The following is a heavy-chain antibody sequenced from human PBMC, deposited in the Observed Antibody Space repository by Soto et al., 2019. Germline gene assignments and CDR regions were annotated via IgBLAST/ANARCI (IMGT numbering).Heavy chain of an antibody. CDR3: ARRYYYDSSGYYGPDRNWFDP. V-gene: IGHV4-39*01. CDR1: GGSISSSSYY. D-gene: IGHD3-22*01. CDR2: IYYSGST. Sequence: SETLSLTCTVSGGSISSSSYYWGWIRQPPGKGLEWIGSIYYSGSTYYNPSLKSRVTISVDTSKNQFSLKLSSVTAADTAVYYCARRYYYDSSGYYGPDRNWFDPWGQGTLVTVSS. J-gene: IGHJ5*02.